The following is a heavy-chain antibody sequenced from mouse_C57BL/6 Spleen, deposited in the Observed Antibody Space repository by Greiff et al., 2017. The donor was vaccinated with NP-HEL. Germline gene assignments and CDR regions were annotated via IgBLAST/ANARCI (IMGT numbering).Heavy chain of an antibody. J-gene: IGHJ2*01. Sequence: EVKVEESGGGLVQPGGSMKLSCVASGFTFSNYWMNWVRQSPEKGLEWVAQIRLKSDNYATHYAESVKGRFTISRDDSKSSVYLQMNNLRAEDTGIYYCTRGGSYFDYWGQGTTLTVSS. CDR3: TRGGSYFDY. CDR1: GFTFSNYW. V-gene: IGHV6-3*01. CDR2: IRLKSDNYAT.